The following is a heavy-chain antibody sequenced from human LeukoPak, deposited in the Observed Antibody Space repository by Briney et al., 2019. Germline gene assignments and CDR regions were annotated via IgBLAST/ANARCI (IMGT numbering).Heavy chain of an antibody. CDR1: GGSFSGYY. V-gene: IGHV4-34*01. CDR2: INHSGST. Sequence: SETLSLTCAVYGGSFSGYYWSWIRQPPGKGLEWIGEINHSGSTNYNQSLKSRVTISVDTSKNQFSLKLSSVTAADTAVYYCARGGYCSGGSCRNFYYWGQGTLVTVSS. D-gene: IGHD2-15*01. J-gene: IGHJ4*02. CDR3: ARGGYCSGGSCRNFYY.